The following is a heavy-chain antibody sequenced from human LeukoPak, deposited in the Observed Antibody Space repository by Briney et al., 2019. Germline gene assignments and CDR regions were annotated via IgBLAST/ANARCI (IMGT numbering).Heavy chain of an antibody. V-gene: IGHV4-39*01. CDR1: GGSISSNSYY. Sequence: PSETLSLTCTVSGGSISSNSYYWGWIRQPPGKGLEWIGNIYYSGSTYYNPSLKSRVTISVDTSKNQFSLKLSSVTAADTAVYYCARPYDSSVYECAFDIWGQGTLVTVSS. D-gene: IGHD3-22*01. CDR3: ARPYDSSVYECAFDI. J-gene: IGHJ3*02. CDR2: IYYSGST.